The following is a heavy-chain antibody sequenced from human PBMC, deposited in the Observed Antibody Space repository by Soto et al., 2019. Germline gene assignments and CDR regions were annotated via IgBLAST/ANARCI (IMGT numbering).Heavy chain of an antibody. D-gene: IGHD3-3*01. CDR1: GFTFSSYA. CDR3: ARGYDFWSGYHDY. CDR2: ISYDGSNK. J-gene: IGHJ4*02. Sequence: PGGSLRLSCAASGFTFSSYAMHWVRQAPGKGLEWVAVISYDGSNKYSADSVKGRFTISRDNSKNTLYLQMNSLRAEDTAVYYCARGYDFWSGYHDYWGQGTLVTVSS. V-gene: IGHV3-30-3*01.